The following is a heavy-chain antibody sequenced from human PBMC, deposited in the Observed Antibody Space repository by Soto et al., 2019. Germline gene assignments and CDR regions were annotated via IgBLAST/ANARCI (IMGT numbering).Heavy chain of an antibody. V-gene: IGHV4-30-4*01. CDR3: ARDRAKWKDYYYYGMDV. J-gene: IGHJ6*02. CDR1: GGSISSGDDF. Sequence: QVQLQESGPGLVKPSQTLSLTCTVSGGSISSGDDFWTWIRQPPGKGLEGIGYIYYSGSTYYNPSLKSRLTMSVDTSKNRFSLKLSSVTAADTAVYYCARDRAKWKDYYYYGMDVWGQGTTVTVSS. CDR2: IYYSGST. D-gene: IGHD1-20*01.